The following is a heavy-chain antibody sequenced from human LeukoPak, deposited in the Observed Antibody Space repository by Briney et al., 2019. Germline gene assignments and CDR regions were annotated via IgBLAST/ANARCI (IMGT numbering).Heavy chain of an antibody. J-gene: IGHJ3*02. CDR3: ARHLKYSDSRLYSFDI. Sequence: SETLSLTCKVSGVSISSYCWSWIRQPAGKGLEWIGRICSSENTNYNPSLKSRVSMSVDTSKNQFYLKLTSVTAADTALYFCARHLKYSDSRLYSFDIWGPGTMVTVSS. V-gene: IGHV4-4*07. D-gene: IGHD3-22*01. CDR1: GVSISSYC. CDR2: ICSSENT.